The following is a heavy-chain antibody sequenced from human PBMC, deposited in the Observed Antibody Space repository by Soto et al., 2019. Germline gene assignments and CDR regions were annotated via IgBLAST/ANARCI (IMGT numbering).Heavy chain of an antibody. CDR2: INHSGST. CDR1: GGSFSGYY. CDR3: ARGHDYGDYEGLD. Sequence: SETLSLTCAVYGGSFSGYYWSWIRQPPGKGLEWIGEINHSGSTNYNPSLKSRGTISVDTSKNQFSLKLSSVTAADTAVYYCARGHDYGDYEGLDWGQGTLVTVSS. V-gene: IGHV4-34*01. D-gene: IGHD4-17*01. J-gene: IGHJ4*02.